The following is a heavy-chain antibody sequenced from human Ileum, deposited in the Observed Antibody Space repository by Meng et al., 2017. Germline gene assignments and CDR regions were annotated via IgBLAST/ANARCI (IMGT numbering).Heavy chain of an antibody. CDR3: ATGGGFYSTRALLFDY. J-gene: IGHJ4*02. Sequence: GGSLRLSCAGSGFNFGTYAFSWVRQAPGKGLEWVGRIKSNSDRGTTDYAAPLKGRFTISRDDSRNTLYLQMNDLKAEDTGVYYCATGGGFYSTRALLFDYWGQGTLVTVSS. V-gene: IGHV3-15*01. CDR1: GFNFGTYA. CDR2: IKSNSDRGTT. D-gene: IGHD2/OR15-2a*01.